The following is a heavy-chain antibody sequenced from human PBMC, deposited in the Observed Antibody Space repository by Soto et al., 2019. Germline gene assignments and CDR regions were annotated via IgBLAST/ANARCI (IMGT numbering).Heavy chain of an antibody. D-gene: IGHD3-10*01. Sequence: GESLKISCKGSGYSFTSYWIGWVRQMPGKGLEWMGIIYPGDSDTRYSPSFQGQVTISADKSISTAYLQWSSLKASDTAMYYCASSGYYYGSGSYPVHMDVWGKGTTVTVSS. CDR1: GYSFTSYW. CDR3: ASSGYYYGSGSYPVHMDV. V-gene: IGHV5-51*01. CDR2: IYPGDSDT. J-gene: IGHJ6*03.